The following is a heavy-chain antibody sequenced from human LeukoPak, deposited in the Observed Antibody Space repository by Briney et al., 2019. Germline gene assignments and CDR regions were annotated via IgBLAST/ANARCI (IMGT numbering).Heavy chain of an antibody. CDR3: ARDRIMYYSDSGHHNWFDP. CDR2: IYASGST. J-gene: IGHJ5*02. CDR1: GGSINSGDYY. Sequence: PSETLSLTCTVSGGSINSGDYYWNWIRQPAGKGPEWIGRIYASGSTNYNPSLESRVTISADTTKNQFSLKLRFVTAADTAVYYCARDRIMYYSDSGHHNWFDPWGQGTLVTVSS. V-gene: IGHV4-61*02. D-gene: IGHD2-8*01.